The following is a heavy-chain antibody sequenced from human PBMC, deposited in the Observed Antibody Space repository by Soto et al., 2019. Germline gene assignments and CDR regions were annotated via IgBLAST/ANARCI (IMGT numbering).Heavy chain of an antibody. CDR1: GFTFSIFS. CDR2: TSSKSATV. CDR3: VRHVDTSMVSRWIDP. D-gene: IGHD5-18*01. V-gene: IGHV3-48*02. Sequence: EVQLVECGGGLVQPGGSLRLSCEASGFTFSIFSMHWVRQAPGKGLEWVSYTSSKSATVYYADSVKGRFTISRDDAKNSLYLQMNSLREEDTAVYYCVRHVDTSMVSRWIDPWGRGTLVTVSS. J-gene: IGHJ5*02.